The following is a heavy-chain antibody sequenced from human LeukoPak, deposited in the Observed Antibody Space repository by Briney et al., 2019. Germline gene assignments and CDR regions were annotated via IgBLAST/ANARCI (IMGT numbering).Heavy chain of an antibody. CDR2: ISSSGGTI. Sequence: HPGGSLRLSCAASGFTFSSYEMNWVRQAPGKGLEWVSYISSSGGTIYYADSVKGRFTISRDNAKNSLYLQMNSLRAEDTAVYYCARAVLYYYYGMDVWGQGTTVTVSS. J-gene: IGHJ6*02. CDR1: GFTFSSYE. V-gene: IGHV3-48*03. CDR3: ARAVLYYYYGMDV.